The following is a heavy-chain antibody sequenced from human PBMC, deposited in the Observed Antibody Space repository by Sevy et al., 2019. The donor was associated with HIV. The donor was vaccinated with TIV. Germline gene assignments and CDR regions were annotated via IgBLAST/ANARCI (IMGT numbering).Heavy chain of an antibody. CDR3: TRGRRVYADYGVDY. Sequence: GGSLRLSCTASGFTFGEYSMSWFCQAPGKGLEWVSFIRSEVYGGTTEYAASVKGRFTISRDDSKSIAYLQMSSLKTEDTAVYYCTRGRRVYADYGVDYWGQGTLVTVSS. CDR2: IRSEVYGGTT. D-gene: IGHD4-17*01. J-gene: IGHJ4*02. CDR1: GFTFGEYS. V-gene: IGHV3-49*03.